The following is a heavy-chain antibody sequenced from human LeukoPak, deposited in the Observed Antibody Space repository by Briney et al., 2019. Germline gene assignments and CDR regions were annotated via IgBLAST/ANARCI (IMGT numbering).Heavy chain of an antibody. CDR3: AKSIRGATGYYFDY. J-gene: IGHJ4*02. CDR2: ISWNSGSV. V-gene: IGHV3-9*01. CDR1: GFTFDNYA. Sequence: GGSLRLSCSASGFTFDNYATHWVRQAPGKGLEWVSGISWNSGSVGYADSVKGRFMISRDNAKNSLYLQMNSLRPEDTAFYYCAKSIRGATGYYFDYWGQGSLVIVSS. D-gene: IGHD3-10*01.